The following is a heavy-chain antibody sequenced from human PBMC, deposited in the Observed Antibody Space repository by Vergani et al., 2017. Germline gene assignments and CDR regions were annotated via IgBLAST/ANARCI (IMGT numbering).Heavy chain of an antibody. J-gene: IGHJ6*02. V-gene: IGHV4-59*08. CDR3: AARSIAAPYYYYYGMDV. Sequence: QVQLQESGPGLVKPSETLSLTCTVSGGSISSYYWSWIRQPPGKGLEWIGYIYYSGSTNYNPSLNSRVTISVDTSKNQFSLKLSSVTAADTAVYYCAARSIAAPYYYYYGMDVWSRGTTVTVSS. CDR2: IYYSGST. CDR1: GGSISSYY. D-gene: IGHD6-6*01.